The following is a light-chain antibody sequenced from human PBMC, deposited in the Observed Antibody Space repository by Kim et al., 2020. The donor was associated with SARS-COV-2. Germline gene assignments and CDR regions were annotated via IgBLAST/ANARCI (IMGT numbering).Light chain of an antibody. CDR2: GKN. CDR3: NSRDSNDNVV. J-gene: IGLJ2*01. CDR1: SLRSYY. Sequence: VALGQTVRITCLGDSLRSYYATWYQQKPGQAPIVVIYGKNNRPSGIPDRFSGSSSGNTASLTITGTQAGDEADYYCNSRDSNDNVVFGGGTQLTVL. V-gene: IGLV3-19*01.